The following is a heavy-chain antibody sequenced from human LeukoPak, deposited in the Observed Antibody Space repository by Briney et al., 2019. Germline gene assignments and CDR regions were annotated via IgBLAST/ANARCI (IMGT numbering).Heavy chain of an antibody. CDR1: GFTFSSYE. J-gene: IGHJ4*02. CDR3: ARDLDY. Sequence: GGSLRLSCAASGFTFSSYEMNWVRQAPGKGLEWVSYISSSSTYIYYGDSVKGRFTISRDNAKNSLYLQMNGLRVDDTAVYYCARDLDYWGQGTLVTVSS. CDR2: ISSSSTYI. V-gene: IGHV3-48*03.